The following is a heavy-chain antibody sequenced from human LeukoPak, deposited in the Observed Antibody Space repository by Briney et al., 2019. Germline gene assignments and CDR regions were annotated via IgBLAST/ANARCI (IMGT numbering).Heavy chain of an antibody. Sequence: ASVKVSCKASGYTFTGYYMHWVRQAPGQGLEWMGRINPNSGGTNYAQKFQGRATMTRDTSISTAYMELSRLRSDDTAVYYCARGDGYNIRYYFDYWGQGTLVTVSS. CDR1: GYTFTGYY. CDR2: INPNSGGT. J-gene: IGHJ4*02. V-gene: IGHV1-2*02. CDR3: ARGDGYNIRYYFDY. D-gene: IGHD5-24*01.